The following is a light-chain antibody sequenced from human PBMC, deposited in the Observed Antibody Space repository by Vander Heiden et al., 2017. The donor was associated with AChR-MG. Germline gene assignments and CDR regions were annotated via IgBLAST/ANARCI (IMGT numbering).Light chain of an antibody. CDR3: QLYDRSPGIT. CDR2: GVS. J-gene: IGKJ5*01. CDR1: QSLSSTY. Sequence: EIVLTQSPGTLSLSPGERATLSCRASQSLSSTYLAWYQQKPGQAPRLLIYGVSSRATGIPDRFSGSGSGTDFALTISTVEPEDFAVYFCQLYDRSPGITFGQGTRREIK. V-gene: IGKV3-20*01.